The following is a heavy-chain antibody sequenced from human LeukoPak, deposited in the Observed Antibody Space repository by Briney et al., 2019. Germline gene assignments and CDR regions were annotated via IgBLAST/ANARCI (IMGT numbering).Heavy chain of an antibody. J-gene: IGHJ4*02. Sequence: GGSLRLSCAASGFTFSNYAMSWVGQAPGKGLEGVSAISVSGGSTYYADSVKGRFTISRDNSKNTLYLQMNSLRAEDAAVYYCAVPPRYCSSTSCPILYYFDYWGQGTLVTVSS. CDR3: AVPPRYCSSTSCPILYYFDY. V-gene: IGHV3-23*01. CDR2: ISVSGGST. D-gene: IGHD2-2*01. CDR1: GFTFSNYA.